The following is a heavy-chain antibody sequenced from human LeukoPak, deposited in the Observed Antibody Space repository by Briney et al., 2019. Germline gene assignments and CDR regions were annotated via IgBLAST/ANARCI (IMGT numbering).Heavy chain of an antibody. CDR2: IWYDGSNK. CDR1: GFTFSSYG. V-gene: IGHV3-33*01. Sequence: PGGSLRLSCAASGFTFSSYGMHWVRQALGKGLEWVAVIWYDGSNKYYADSVKGRFTISRDNSKNTLYLQMNSLRAEDTAVYYCARVRGIVGATLDYWGQGTLDSVSS. CDR3: ARVRGIVGATLDY. J-gene: IGHJ4*02. D-gene: IGHD1-26*01.